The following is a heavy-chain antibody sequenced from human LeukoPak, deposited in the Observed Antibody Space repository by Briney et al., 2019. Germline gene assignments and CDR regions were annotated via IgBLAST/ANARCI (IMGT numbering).Heavy chain of an antibody. J-gene: IGHJ4*02. Sequence: GGSLRLSCTASGFTFGDYAMSWVRQAPGKGLEWVGFIRSKAYGGTTEYAASVKGRFTISRDDSKSIAYLQMNSLKTEDTAVYYCTRSPDYYDSSGYWGVHDYWGQGTLVTVSS. V-gene: IGHV3-49*04. D-gene: IGHD3-22*01. CDR1: GFTFGDYA. CDR3: TRSPDYYDSSGYWGVHDY. CDR2: IRSKAYGGTT.